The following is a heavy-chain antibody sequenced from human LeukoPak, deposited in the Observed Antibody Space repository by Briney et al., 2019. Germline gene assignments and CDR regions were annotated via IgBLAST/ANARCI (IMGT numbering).Heavy chain of an antibody. D-gene: IGHD2/OR15-2a*01. CDR2: IYSGGST. V-gene: IGHV3-66*02. CDR1: GFTVSSNY. CDR3: ARERGSTTACDY. Sequence: GGSLRLSCAASGFTVSSNYMSWVRQAPGKGLEWVSVIYSGGSTYYADSVKGRFTISSDNSKNTMYLQMNSLSAEDTAVYYCARERGSTTACDYWGQGTLVTVSS. J-gene: IGHJ4*02.